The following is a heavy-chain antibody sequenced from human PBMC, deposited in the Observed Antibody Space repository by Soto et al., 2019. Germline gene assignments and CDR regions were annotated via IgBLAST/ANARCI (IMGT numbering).Heavy chain of an antibody. CDR3: ACCSGANCYTRLDY. D-gene: IGHD2-15*01. CDR2: ISNSGGNT. V-gene: IGHV3-23*01. Sequence: EVQLLESGGGLVQPGGSLRLSCASSGLTFSSSAMTWVRQAPGKGLEWVSAISNSGGNTNYADSVKGRFTISRDNSKNTLYLQINSLRAEYTAVYYCACCSGANCYTRLDYWGQGTLVTVSS. CDR1: GLTFSSSA. J-gene: IGHJ4*02.